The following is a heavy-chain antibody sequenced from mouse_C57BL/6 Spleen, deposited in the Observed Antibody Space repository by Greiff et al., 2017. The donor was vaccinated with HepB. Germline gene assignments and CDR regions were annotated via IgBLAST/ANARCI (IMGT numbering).Heavy chain of an antibody. Sequence: QVHVKQPGAELVRPGSSVKLSCKASGYTFTSYWMHWVKQRPIQGLEWIGNIDPSDSETHYNQKFKDKATLTVDKSSSTAYMQLSSLTSEDSAVYYCARVSLYEGFAYWGQGTLVTVSA. CDR3: ARVSLYEGFAY. V-gene: IGHV1-52*01. J-gene: IGHJ3*01. CDR2: IDPSDSET. D-gene: IGHD1-1*01. CDR1: GYTFTSYW.